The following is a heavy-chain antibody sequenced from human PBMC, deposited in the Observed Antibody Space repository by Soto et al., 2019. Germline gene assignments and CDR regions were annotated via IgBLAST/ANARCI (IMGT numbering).Heavy chain of an antibody. D-gene: IGHD5-12*01. CDR1: GFTFTTYW. J-gene: IGHJ4*02. Sequence: PGGSLGLSCYATGFTFTTYWMHWVRQAPGKGLVWVSRINGDGSGTSYADSVKGRFTISRDNGKNTLYLQMNSLSAEDTAVYYCAKGYSGYDYGYWGQGTLVTVSS. CDR3: AKGYSGYDYGY. CDR2: INGDGSGT. V-gene: IGHV3-74*01.